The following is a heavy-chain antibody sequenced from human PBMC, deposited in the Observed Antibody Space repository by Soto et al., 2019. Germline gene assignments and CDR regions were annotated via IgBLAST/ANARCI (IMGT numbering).Heavy chain of an antibody. CDR3: AAAGSLYFYYYIDV. CDR1: GGSITGYS. V-gene: IGHV4-59*08. Sequence: QVQLQESGPGLVKPSETLSLTCTVSGGSITGYSWSWIRQPPGKGLEWLGYVYDSGLTNYNPSLTSRASMALNMSKTQYSLQLSSLTAADTAVYYCAAAGSLYFYYYIDVCGKGTTVTVSS. D-gene: IGHD6-13*01. CDR2: VYDSGLT. J-gene: IGHJ6*03.